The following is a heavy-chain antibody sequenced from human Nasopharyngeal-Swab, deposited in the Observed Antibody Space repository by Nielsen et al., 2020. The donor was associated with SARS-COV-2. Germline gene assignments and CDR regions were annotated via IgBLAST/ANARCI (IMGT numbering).Heavy chain of an antibody. CDR2: ISSSGSIT. Sequence: GGSLRLSCAASGFSFSEYYLSWISRAQGKGLEWISDISSSGSITHYADSMKGRFTIYRDNAKKSLYLQMNSLRAEDTAVYYCARGVETIHHWGQGSLVTVSS. V-gene: IGHV3-11*04. CDR3: ARGVETIHH. D-gene: IGHD5-24*01. J-gene: IGHJ1*01. CDR1: GFSFSEYY.